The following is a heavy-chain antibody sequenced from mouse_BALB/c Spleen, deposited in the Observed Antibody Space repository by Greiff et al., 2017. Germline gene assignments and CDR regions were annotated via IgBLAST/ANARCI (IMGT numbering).Heavy chain of an antibody. V-gene: IGHV5-6-3*01. CDR2: INSNGGST. D-gene: IGHD2-10*02. CDR3: ARAVYGNPAWFAY. Sequence: EVQVVESGGGLVQPGGSLKLSCAASGFTFSSYGMSWVRQTPDKRLELVATINSNGGSTYYPDSVKGRFTISRDNAKNTLYLQMSSLKSEDTAMYYCARAVYGNPAWFAYWGQGTLVTVSA. J-gene: IGHJ3*01. CDR1: GFTFSSYG.